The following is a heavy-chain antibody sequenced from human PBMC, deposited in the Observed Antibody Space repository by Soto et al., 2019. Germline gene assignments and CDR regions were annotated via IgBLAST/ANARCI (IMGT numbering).Heavy chain of an antibody. Sequence: QVQLVESGGGLVKPGGSLRLSCAASGFTFIDYYMSWIRQAPGKGLEWVSYISSSGSYTKYADSVKGRFTISRDNAKNSXYPQTHSLGARETAVYYCARDKARSFARAPTPPPDYWGPGTPVTVSS. D-gene: IGHD2-15*01. J-gene: IGHJ4*02. CDR2: ISSSGSYT. CDR3: ARDKARSFARAPTPPPDY. V-gene: IGHV3-11*05. CDR1: GFTFIDYY.